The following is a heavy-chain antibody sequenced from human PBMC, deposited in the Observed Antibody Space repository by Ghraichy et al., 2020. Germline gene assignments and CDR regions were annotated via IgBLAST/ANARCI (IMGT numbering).Heavy chain of an antibody. Sequence: GGSLRLSCAASGFTFSDYYMSWIRQAPGKGLEWVSYISSSSSYTNYADSVKGRFTISRDNAKNSLYLQMNSLRAEDTAVYYCARDSHDSTFHDYWGQGTLVTVSS. CDR1: GFTFSDYY. CDR3: ARDSHDSTFHDY. J-gene: IGHJ4*02. D-gene: IGHD3-22*01. CDR2: ISSSSSYT. V-gene: IGHV3-11*06.